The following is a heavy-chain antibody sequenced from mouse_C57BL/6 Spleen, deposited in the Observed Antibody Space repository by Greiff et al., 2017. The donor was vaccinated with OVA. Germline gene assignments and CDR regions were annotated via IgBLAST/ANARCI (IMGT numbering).Heavy chain of an antibody. J-gene: IGHJ2*01. V-gene: IGHV5-6*02. CDR1: GFTFSSYG. CDR2: ISSGGSYT. CDR3: ARQGAYYSNSFYFDY. D-gene: IGHD2-5*01. Sequence: EVKLVESGGDLVKPGGSLKLSCAASGFTFSSYGMSWVRQTPDKRLEWVATISSGGSYTYYPDSVKGRFTISRDNAKNTLYLQMSSLKSEDTAMYYCARQGAYYSNSFYFDYWGQGTTLTVSS.